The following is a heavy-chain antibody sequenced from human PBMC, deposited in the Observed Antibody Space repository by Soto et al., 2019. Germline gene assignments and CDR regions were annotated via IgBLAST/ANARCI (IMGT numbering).Heavy chain of an antibody. D-gene: IGHD3-22*01. J-gene: IGHJ6*02. CDR3: ARAEPVHYYDSSGYSYYYYYGMDV. CDR2: IYYSGST. CDR1: GGSISSGDYY. Sequence: SETLSLTCTVSGGSISSGDYYWSWIRQPPGKGLEWIGYIYYSGSTYYNPSLKSRVTISVDTSKNQFSLKLSSVTATDTAVYYCARAEPVHYYDSSGYSYYYYYGMDVWGQGTTVTVSS. V-gene: IGHV4-30-4*01.